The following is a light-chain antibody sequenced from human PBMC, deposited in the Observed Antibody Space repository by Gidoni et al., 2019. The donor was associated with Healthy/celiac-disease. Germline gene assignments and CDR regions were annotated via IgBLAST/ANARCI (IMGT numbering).Light chain of an antibody. CDR2: GAS. V-gene: IGKV3-20*01. J-gene: IGKJ4*02. CDR1: QSVSSSY. CDR3: QQYGSS. Sequence: EIVFTQSPGTLSSSPGERATLSCRASQSVSSSYLAWYQQKPGQAPRLLIYGASRRATGIPDRFSGSGSGTDFTLTISRLEPEDFAVYYCQQYGSSFGGGTKVEIK.